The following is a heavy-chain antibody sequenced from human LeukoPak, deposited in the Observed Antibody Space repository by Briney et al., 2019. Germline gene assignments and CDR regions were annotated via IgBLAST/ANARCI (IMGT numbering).Heavy chain of an antibody. CDR1: GFTFSNYN. J-gene: IGHJ4*02. CDR2: ISSSSSTI. D-gene: IGHD3-3*01. V-gene: IGHV3-48*01. CDR3: ARDRGGTDDFWSGYYTGYFDY. Sequence: GRSLRLSCAASGFTFSNYNMNWVRQAPGKGLEWVSYISSSSSTIYYADSVKGRFTISRDNAKNSLYLQMNSLRVEDTAVFYCARDRGGTDDFWSGYYTGYFDYWGQGTLVTVSS.